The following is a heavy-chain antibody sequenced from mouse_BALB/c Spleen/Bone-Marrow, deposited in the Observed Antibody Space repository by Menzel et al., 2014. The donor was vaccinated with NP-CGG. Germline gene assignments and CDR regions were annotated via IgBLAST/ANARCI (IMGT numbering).Heavy chain of an antibody. CDR2: IRNKANGYTT. V-gene: IGHV7-3*02. CDR3: ARVTTAWFAY. Sequence: EAMLVESGVGLVQPSGSLRPSCATSGFTFTDYYMSWVRQPPGKALEWLGFIRNKANGYTTEYSASVKGRFTISRDNSQSILFLQMNTLRAEDSATYYCARVTTAWFAYWNQGTLVTVSA. CDR1: GFTFTDYY. J-gene: IGHJ3*01. D-gene: IGHD1-1*01.